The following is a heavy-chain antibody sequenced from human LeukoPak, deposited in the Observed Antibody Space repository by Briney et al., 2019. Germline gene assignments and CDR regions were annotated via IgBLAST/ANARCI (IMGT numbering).Heavy chain of an antibody. CDR3: TTDPPVAASIRGY. V-gene: IGHV3-53*01. D-gene: IGHD6-19*01. J-gene: IGHJ4*02. Sequence: GGSLRLSRAASGFTVSSNYMSWVRQAPGKGLEWVSVIYSGGSTYYADSVKGRFTISRDNSKNTLYLQMNSLRAEDTAVYYCTTDPPVAASIRGYWGQGTLVTVSS. CDR1: GFTVSSNY. CDR2: IYSGGST.